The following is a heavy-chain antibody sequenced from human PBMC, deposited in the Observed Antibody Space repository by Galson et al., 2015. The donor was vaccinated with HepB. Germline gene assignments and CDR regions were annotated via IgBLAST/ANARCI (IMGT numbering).Heavy chain of an antibody. D-gene: IGHD3-10*01. CDR1: GYAFNSYG. J-gene: IGHJ6*02. V-gene: IGHV1-18*04. CDR3: ARAIKLLWFGGDLDYYGMDV. Sequence: SVKVSCKASGYAFNSYGISWMRQDPGQGLEWMGWISAYNGNTKYAQKFQGRVTMTTDTSTSTAYLELRSLRSDDTAVYYCARAIKLLWFGGDLDYYGMDVWGQGTTVTVSS. CDR2: ISAYNGNT.